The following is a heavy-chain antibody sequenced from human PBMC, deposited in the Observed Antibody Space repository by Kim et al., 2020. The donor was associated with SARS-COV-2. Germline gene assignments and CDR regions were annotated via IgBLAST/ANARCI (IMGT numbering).Heavy chain of an antibody. J-gene: IGHJ3*02. CDR3: ARESGEPIAAAALLAFDI. V-gene: IGHV3-7*03. Sequence: GGSLRLSCAASGFTFSSYWMSWVRQAPGKGLEWVANIKQDGSEKYYVDSVKGRFTISRDNAKNSLYLQMNSLRAEDTAVYYCARESGEPIAAAALLAFDIWGQGTMVTVSS. CDR2: IKQDGSEK. D-gene: IGHD6-13*01. CDR1: GFTFSSYW.